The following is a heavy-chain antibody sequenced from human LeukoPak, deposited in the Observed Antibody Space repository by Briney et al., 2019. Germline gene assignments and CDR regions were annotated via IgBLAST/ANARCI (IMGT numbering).Heavy chain of an antibody. J-gene: IGHJ4*02. D-gene: IGHD2-15*01. Sequence: GGSLSLSCAASGFTFSSYSMNWVRQAPGKGLEWVSYISSSSNTIYYADSVEGRFTISRDNPKNSLYLQMNSLRAEDTAVYYCARGDCSGGSCYLSLTTIDYWGQGTLVTVSS. CDR3: ARGDCSGGSCYLSLTTIDY. CDR1: GFTFSSYS. CDR2: ISSSSNTI. V-gene: IGHV3-48*01.